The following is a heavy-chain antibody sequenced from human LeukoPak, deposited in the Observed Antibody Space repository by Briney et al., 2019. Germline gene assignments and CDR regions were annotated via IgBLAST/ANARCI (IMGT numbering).Heavy chain of an antibody. J-gene: IGHJ4*02. CDR3: AREWAAAGSGPFDY. Sequence: SQTQSLTCTVSGGSISSGSYYWSWIRQPAGKGLEWIGRIYTSGSTNYNPSLKSRVTISVDTSKNQFSLKLSSVTAADTAVYYCAREWAAAGSGPFDYWGQGTLVTVSS. V-gene: IGHV4-61*02. D-gene: IGHD6-13*01. CDR2: IYTSGST. CDR1: GGSISSGSYY.